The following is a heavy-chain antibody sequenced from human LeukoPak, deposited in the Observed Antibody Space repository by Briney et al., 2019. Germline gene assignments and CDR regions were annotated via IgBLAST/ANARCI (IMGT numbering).Heavy chain of an antibody. CDR1: GFTFSDYF. V-gene: IGHV3-11*01. CDR2: ISSSGNTI. Sequence: GSLRLSCAVSGFTFSDYFMSWIRQAPGKGLEWASYISSSGNTIFYADSVKGRFTISRDNAKNSLYLQMNSLRAEDTAVYFCARDATGWEDTTYFDYWGQGTLVTVSS. CDR3: ARDATGWEDTTYFDY. D-gene: IGHD1-1*01. J-gene: IGHJ4*02.